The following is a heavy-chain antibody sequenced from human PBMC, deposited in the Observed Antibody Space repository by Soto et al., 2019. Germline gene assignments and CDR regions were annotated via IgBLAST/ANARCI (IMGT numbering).Heavy chain of an antibody. Sequence: ASVKVSCKASGYTFTSYYMHWVRQSPGQGLEWMGVVNLSGGTTNYVQRFQGRVTMTRDTSTSTVYMELSSLRSEDTAVYYCARDKDRQQLGGNYYYIMDVWGQGTTVTVSS. CDR2: VNLSGGTT. CDR1: GYTFTSYY. V-gene: IGHV1-46*01. CDR3: ARDKDRQQLGGNYYYIMDV. D-gene: IGHD3-3*02. J-gene: IGHJ6*01.